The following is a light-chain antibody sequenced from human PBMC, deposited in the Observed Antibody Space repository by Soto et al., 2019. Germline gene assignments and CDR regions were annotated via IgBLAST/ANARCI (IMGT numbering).Light chain of an antibody. CDR2: DTS. J-gene: IGKJ2*01. CDR3: QQYYDWPRT. V-gene: IGKV3-15*01. CDR1: QSVSIK. Sequence: ETVMTQSPVTLSAYPGYRATVSCRASQSVSIKVAWYQQKPGQAPRLLIYDTSTRAPGLPVRFSGSGSGTEFTLAISSLQSEDFAIYYCQQYYDWPRTFGQGTKLEIK.